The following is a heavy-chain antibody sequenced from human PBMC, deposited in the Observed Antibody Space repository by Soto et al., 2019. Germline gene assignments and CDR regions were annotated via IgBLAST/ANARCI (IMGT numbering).Heavy chain of an antibody. CDR1: GFTFSSYG. D-gene: IGHD2-2*02. Sequence: PWGSMRLSCAASGFTFSSYGVNWVRQAPGKGLEWVSYISSSSSPIYYADSVKGRFTISRDNAKNSLSLQMNSLRVEDTAVYYCAIGTIDYWGQGALVTVSS. CDR3: AIGTIDY. CDR2: ISSSSSPI. V-gene: IGHV3-48*01. J-gene: IGHJ4*02.